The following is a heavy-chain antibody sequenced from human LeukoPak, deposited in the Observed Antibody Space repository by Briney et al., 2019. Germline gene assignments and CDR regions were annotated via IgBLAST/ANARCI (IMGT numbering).Heavy chain of an antibody. CDR2: INSYGSST. CDR3: TFSSYGDHVGVDAFDM. Sequence: GSLRLSCAASGFTFSTYWMHWVRQAPGKGLVWVSRINSYGSSTNYADPVKGRFTISRDNAKNTVYLQMNSLSAEDTAMYYCTFSSYGDHVGVDAFDMWGQGTMVTVSS. V-gene: IGHV3-74*01. CDR1: GFTFSTYW. J-gene: IGHJ3*02. D-gene: IGHD4-17*01.